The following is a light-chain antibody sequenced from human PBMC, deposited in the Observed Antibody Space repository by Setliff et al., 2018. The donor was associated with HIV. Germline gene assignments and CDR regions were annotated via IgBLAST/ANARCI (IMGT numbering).Light chain of an antibody. Sequence: VLTQPPSASGTPGQLVTISCSGSSSNIESNTVNWYQRLPGAAPKLLIYNNNQRPSGVPDRFSGSKSFTSASLAISGLQSADESDYYCAAWDDGLNGYVFGTGTKVTVL. CDR1: SSNIESNT. V-gene: IGLV1-44*01. CDR3: AAWDDGLNGYV. J-gene: IGLJ1*01. CDR2: NNN.